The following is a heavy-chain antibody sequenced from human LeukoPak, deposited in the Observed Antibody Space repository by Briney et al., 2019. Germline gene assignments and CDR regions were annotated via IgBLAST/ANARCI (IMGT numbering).Heavy chain of an antibody. Sequence: PSETLSLTCAVYGGSFSGYYWSWIRQPPGKGLEWLGEINHSGSTNYNPSLKSRVTISVDTSKNQFSLKLSSVTAADTAVYYCARGPYVLRFLEWLPNRYFDYWGQGTLVTVSS. J-gene: IGHJ4*02. CDR1: GGSFSGYY. CDR2: INHSGST. CDR3: ARGPYVLRFLEWLPNRYFDY. D-gene: IGHD3-3*01. V-gene: IGHV4-34*01.